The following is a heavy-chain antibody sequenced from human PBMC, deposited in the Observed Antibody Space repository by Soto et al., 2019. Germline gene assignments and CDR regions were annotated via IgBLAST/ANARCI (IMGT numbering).Heavy chain of an antibody. CDR2: IIPIFGTA. V-gene: IGHV1-69*13. CDR1: GGTFSSYA. CDR3: ARDRRVIAVAVGYYGMDV. Sequence: GASVKVSCKASGGTFSSYAISWVRQAPGQGLEWMGGIIPIFGTANYAQKFQGRVTITADESTSTAYMELSSLRSEDTAVYYCARDRRVIAVAVGYYGMDVWGPGTTVTVS. J-gene: IGHJ6*02. D-gene: IGHD6-19*01.